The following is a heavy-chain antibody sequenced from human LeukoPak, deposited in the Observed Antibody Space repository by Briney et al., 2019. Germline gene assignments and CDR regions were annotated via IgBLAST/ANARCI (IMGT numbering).Heavy chain of an antibody. J-gene: IGHJ5*02. V-gene: IGHV3-23*01. CDR1: GFTFSSYA. Sequence: GGSLRLSCAASGFTFSSYAMSWVRQAPGKGPEWVSAIGGRGGSTYYADSLGGRFTISRDNSKDMLYLQMNSLKVEDTATYYCGKEGGAWGQGTKVTVSS. D-gene: IGHD3-16*01. CDR3: GKEGGA. CDR2: IGGRGGST.